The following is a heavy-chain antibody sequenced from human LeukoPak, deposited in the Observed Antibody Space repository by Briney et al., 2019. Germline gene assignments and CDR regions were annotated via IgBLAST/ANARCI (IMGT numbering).Heavy chain of an antibody. CDR3: ARGTGEAYYFDY. CDR2: IIPIFGIA. D-gene: IGHD7-27*01. CDR1: GGTFSSYA. Sequence: ASVKASCKASGGTFSSYAISWVRQAPGQGLEWMGRIIPIFGIANYAQKFQGRVTITADKSTSTAYMELSSLRSEDTAVYYCARGTGEAYYFDYWGQGTLVTVSS. J-gene: IGHJ4*02. V-gene: IGHV1-69*04.